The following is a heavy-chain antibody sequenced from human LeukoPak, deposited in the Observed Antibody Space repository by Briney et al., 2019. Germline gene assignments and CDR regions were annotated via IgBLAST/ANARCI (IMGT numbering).Heavy chain of an antibody. Sequence: GGSLRLSCAASGFTFRSYSMHWVRQAPGKGLEWEAAISYDGSNKNYADSVKGRFTISRDNSKNTLYLQMNSLRAEDTAVYYCARDRGSVLLWFGDLLADDAFDIWGQGTMVTVSS. V-gene: IGHV3-30*04. D-gene: IGHD3-10*01. CDR1: GFTFRSYS. J-gene: IGHJ3*02. CDR2: ISYDGSNK. CDR3: ARDRGSVLLWFGDLLADDAFDI.